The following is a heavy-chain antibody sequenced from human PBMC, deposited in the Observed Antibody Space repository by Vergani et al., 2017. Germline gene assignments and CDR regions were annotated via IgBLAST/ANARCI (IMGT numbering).Heavy chain of an antibody. V-gene: IGHV1-8*01. Sequence: QVQLVQSGAEVKKPGASVKVSCKASGYTFTSYDINWVRQATGQGLEWMGLVDPEDGETIYAEKFQGRVTITRDTSASTAYMELSSLRSEDTAVYYCARGGYSGPPLLWGQGTLVTVSS. J-gene: IGHJ4*02. CDR1: GYTFTSYD. D-gene: IGHD5-12*01. CDR2: VDPEDGET. CDR3: ARGGYSGPPLL.